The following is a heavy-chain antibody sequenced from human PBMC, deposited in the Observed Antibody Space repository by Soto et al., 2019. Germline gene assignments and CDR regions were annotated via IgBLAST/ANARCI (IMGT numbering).Heavy chain of an antibody. CDR1: GGTFSSYA. V-gene: IGHV1-69*01. Sequence: QVQLVQSGAEVKKPGSSVKVSCKASGGTFSSYAISWVRQAPGQGLEWMGGIIPIFGTANYAQKFQGRVTITADESTSTAYMELSSLRSEDTAVYYCARDRNCSSTSCYRTPYYYGMDVWGQGTTVTVSS. D-gene: IGHD2-2*01. CDR3: ARDRNCSSTSCYRTPYYYGMDV. J-gene: IGHJ6*02. CDR2: IIPIFGTA.